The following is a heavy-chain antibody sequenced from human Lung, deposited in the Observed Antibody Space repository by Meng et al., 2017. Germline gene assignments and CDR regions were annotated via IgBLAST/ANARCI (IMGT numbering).Heavy chain of an antibody. CDR1: GYTLSSDG. CDR2: INTYNGKT. CDR3: ATRGNPYLNC. J-gene: IGHJ4*02. Sequence: GPLVQSGAEVKKRGASVKVACEASGYTLSSDGLSWVRQAPGQGLEWLGWINTYNGKTDYAQKFQGRITMTTDTFTSTAYMELRNLRSDDTAVYYCATRGNPYLNCWGQGTLVTVSS. V-gene: IGHV1-18*01.